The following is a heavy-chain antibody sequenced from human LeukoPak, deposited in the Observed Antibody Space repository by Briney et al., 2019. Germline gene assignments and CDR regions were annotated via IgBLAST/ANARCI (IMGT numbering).Heavy chain of an antibody. CDR2: ISSNGGST. Sequence: PGGALRLSCATSGFTFNSYAMHWVRQAPGKGLEYVSVISSNGGSTYYANSVKGRFTISRDNSKNTLYLQMGSLRAEDMAVYYCARRGAVSGGSDYWGQGTLVTVSS. CDR3: ARRGAVSGGSDY. CDR1: GFTFNSYA. D-gene: IGHD3-16*01. V-gene: IGHV3-64*01. J-gene: IGHJ4*02.